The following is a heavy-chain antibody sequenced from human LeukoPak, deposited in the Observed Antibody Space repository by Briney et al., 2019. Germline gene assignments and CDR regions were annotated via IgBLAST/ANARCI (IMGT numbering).Heavy chain of an antibody. CDR2: IYYSGST. J-gene: IGHJ4*02. CDR3: ARGYSSGWYIG. V-gene: IGHV4-59*01. CDR1: GGSISSYY. Sequence: SETLSLTCTVSGGSISSYYWSWIRQPPGKELEWIGYIYYSGSTNYNPSLKSRVTISVDTSKNQFSLKLSSVTAADTAVYYCARGYSSGWYIGWGQGTLVTVSS. D-gene: IGHD6-19*01.